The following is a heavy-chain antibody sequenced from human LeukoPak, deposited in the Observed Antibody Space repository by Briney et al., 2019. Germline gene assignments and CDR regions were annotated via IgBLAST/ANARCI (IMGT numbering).Heavy chain of an antibody. CDR1: GFTFSSYE. CDR3: AKDRSIGTYYTFDH. CDR2: ISSSGSTI. D-gene: IGHD1-26*01. Sequence: GGSLRLSCAASGFTFSSYEMNWVRQAPGKGLEWVSYISSSGSTIYYADSVKGRFTISRDNSNNTLYLQMSSLTAADTAVYYCAKDRSIGTYYTFDHWGQGTLVTVSS. J-gene: IGHJ4*02. V-gene: IGHV3-48*03.